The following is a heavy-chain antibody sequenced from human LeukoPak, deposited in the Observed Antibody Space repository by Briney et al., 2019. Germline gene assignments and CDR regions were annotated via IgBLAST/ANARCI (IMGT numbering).Heavy chain of an antibody. CDR1: EFTFSSYG. D-gene: IGHD6-13*01. Sequence: GGSLRLSCTASEFTFSSYGMHWVRQAPGKGLEWMAVISYDGSNKYYADSVKGRFTISRDNSKNTLYLQMNSLSADDTAVYYCAKDLVAAAGTWNFDYWGQGTLVTVSS. CDR3: AKDLVAAAGTWNFDY. CDR2: ISYDGSNK. J-gene: IGHJ4*02. V-gene: IGHV3-30*18.